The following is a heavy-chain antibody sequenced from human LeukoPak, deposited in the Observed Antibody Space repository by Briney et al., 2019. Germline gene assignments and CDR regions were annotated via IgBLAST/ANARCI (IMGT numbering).Heavy chain of an antibody. V-gene: IGHV3-21*01. CDR1: GFTFSSYS. CDR3: ARLSTVTTSFDY. J-gene: IGHJ4*02. Sequence: AGGSLRLSCAGSGFTFSSYSMNWVRQAPGKGLEWVSSITSSSSYIYYADSVKGRFTISRDNAKKSVYLQMNSLRAEDTAVYYCARLSTVTTSFDYWGQGTLVTVSS. CDR2: ITSSSSYI. D-gene: IGHD4-11*01.